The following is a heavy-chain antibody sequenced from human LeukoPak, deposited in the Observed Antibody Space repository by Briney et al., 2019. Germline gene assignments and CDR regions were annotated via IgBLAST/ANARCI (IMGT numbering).Heavy chain of an antibody. CDR1: GFTFDDYA. V-gene: IGHV3-43*01. CDR3: AKDQSSSSGIDY. CDR2: ISWDGGST. Sequence: GGSLRLSCAASGFTFDDYAMHWVRQAPGKGLEWVSLISWDGGSTYYADSAKGRFTISRDNSKNSLYLQMNSLRTEDTALYYCAKDQSSSSGIDYWGQGTLVTVSS. J-gene: IGHJ4*02. D-gene: IGHD6-13*01.